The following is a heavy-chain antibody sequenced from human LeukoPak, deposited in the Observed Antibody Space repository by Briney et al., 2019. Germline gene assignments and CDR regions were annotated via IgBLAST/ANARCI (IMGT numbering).Heavy chain of an antibody. Sequence: SETLSLTXAVYGGSFSGYYRSWIRQPPGKGLEWIGEINHSGSTNYNPSLKSRVTISVDTSKNQFSLKLSSVTAADTAVYYCARVRIAVAGSGAYYYYYMDVWGKGTTVTVSS. J-gene: IGHJ6*03. V-gene: IGHV4-34*01. CDR3: ARVRIAVAGSGAYYYYYMDV. CDR1: GGSFSGYY. D-gene: IGHD6-19*01. CDR2: INHSGST.